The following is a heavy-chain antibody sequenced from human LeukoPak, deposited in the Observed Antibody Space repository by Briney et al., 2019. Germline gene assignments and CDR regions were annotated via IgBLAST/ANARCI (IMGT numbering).Heavy chain of an antibody. J-gene: IGHJ4*02. V-gene: IGHV3-11*01. D-gene: IGHD1-20*01. Sequence: GGSLRLSCAASGFTFSDYYMSWIRQAPGKGLEWVSYISSTVITTYYADSVKGRFTISRNNAKNSLYLQMNSLRAEDTAVYYCVRSVYNWNDVDYWGQGTLVTVSS. CDR3: VRSVYNWNDVDY. CDR2: ISSTVITT. CDR1: GFTFSDYY.